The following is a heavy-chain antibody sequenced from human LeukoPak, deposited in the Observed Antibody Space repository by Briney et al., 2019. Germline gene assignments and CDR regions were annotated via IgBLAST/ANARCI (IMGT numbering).Heavy chain of an antibody. D-gene: IGHD6-19*01. J-gene: IGHJ4*02. V-gene: IGHV1-8*01. Sequence: GASVKVSCKXSGYTFTSYDINWVRQATGQGLEGMGWMNPNSGNTGYAQKFQGRVTMTRNTSISTAYMELSSLRSEDTAVYYCASRIAVAGTSDYWGQGTLVTVSS. CDR1: GYTFTSYD. CDR2: MNPNSGNT. CDR3: ASRIAVAGTSDY.